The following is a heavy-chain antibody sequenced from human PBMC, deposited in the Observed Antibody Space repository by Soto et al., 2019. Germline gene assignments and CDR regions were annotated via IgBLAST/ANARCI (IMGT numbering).Heavy chain of an antibody. CDR1: GYTFTNYA. J-gene: IGHJ4*02. CDR3: ARDLRGGGNFDY. Sequence: QVQLVQSGAEVRAPGASVKVSCKTSGYTFTNYAMHWVRQAPGQRLAWMGWVNADNGDSKYSQKFQGGVTLTWDTSATTTRMELTSLTSADTAVDYCARDLRGGGNFDYWGQGTLVTVSS. V-gene: IGHV1-3*01. CDR2: VNADNGDS. D-gene: IGHD2-15*01.